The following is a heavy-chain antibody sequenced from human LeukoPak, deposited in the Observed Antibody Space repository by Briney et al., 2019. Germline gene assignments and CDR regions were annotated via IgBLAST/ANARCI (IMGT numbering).Heavy chain of an antibody. CDR1: GGSINSYY. J-gene: IGHJ3*02. V-gene: IGHV4-59*08. CDR3: ARPMIRGVNDALDI. D-gene: IGHD3-10*01. CDR2: IHHSGST. Sequence: SETLSLTCTVSGGSINSYYWSWIRQPPGKGLEWIGYIHHSGSTNYNPSLKSRVTISVDTSKNQFSLDLSSVTAADTAVYYCARPMIRGVNDALDIWGQGTIVTVSS.